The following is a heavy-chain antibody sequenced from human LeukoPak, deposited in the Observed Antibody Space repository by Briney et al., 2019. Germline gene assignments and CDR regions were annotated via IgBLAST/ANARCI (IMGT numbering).Heavy chain of an antibody. Sequence: SVEVSCKASGGTFSSYAISWVRQAPGQGLEWMGGIIPIFGTANYAQKFQGRVTITADESTSTAYMELSSLRSEDTAVYYCATTEGGIATSAYYFDYWGQGTLVTVSS. J-gene: IGHJ4*02. CDR2: IIPIFGTA. D-gene: IGHD6-13*01. CDR1: GGTFSSYA. V-gene: IGHV1-69*13. CDR3: ATTEGGIATSAYYFDY.